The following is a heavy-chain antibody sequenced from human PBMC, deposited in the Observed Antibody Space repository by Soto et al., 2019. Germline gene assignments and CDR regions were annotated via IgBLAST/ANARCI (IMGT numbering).Heavy chain of an antibody. V-gene: IGHV4-61*08. CDR2: IYSGGST. J-gene: IGHJ6*02. Sequence: SETLSLTCTVSGGFVNSDAHSWSWIRQTPGKRLEWIGFIYSGGSTKNPSLRSRVTMSVDTSKNQFSLKLRSVIVADTAVYHCARFVRSCSATTCSTRADVWGQGITVTVS. D-gene: IGHD2-2*01. CDR1: GGFVNSDAHS. CDR3: ARFVRSCSATTCSTRADV.